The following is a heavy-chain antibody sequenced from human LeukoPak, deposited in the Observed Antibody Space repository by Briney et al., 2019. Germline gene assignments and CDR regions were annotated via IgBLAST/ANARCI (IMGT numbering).Heavy chain of an antibody. CDR2: SHPSGST. V-gene: IGHV4-4*09. J-gene: IGHJ4*02. D-gene: IGHD3-22*01. CDR3: VRTYFSDSFDY. Sequence: SETLSLPCTVSGASLCSYYWSWIRQPPGRGLEWIGYSHPSGSTNYNPPLKSRVPISGDMSKNQFSLKLASVTAADPPLYYCVRTYFSDSFDYWGQGTLVTVSS. CDR1: GASLCSYY.